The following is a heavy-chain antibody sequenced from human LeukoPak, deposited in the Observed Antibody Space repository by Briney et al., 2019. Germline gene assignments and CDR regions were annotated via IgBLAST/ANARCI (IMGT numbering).Heavy chain of an antibody. CDR3: ARFTGTYLAY. D-gene: IGHD2-8*02. V-gene: IGHV4-59*01. Sequence: SETLSLTCSVSGGSISGYYWSWIRQPPGKGLEWIGHISYSGSTRYNSSLNSRVTISVDTSKNQFSLKLTSVTAADTAVYYCARFTGTYLAYWGQGILVTVSS. CDR2: ISYSGST. CDR1: GGSISGYY. J-gene: IGHJ4*02.